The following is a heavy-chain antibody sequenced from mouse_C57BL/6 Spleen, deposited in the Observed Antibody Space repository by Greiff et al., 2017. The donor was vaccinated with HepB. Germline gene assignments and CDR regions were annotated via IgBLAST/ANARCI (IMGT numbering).Heavy chain of an antibody. J-gene: IGHJ1*03. Sequence: QVQLQQSGPELVKPGASVKISCKASGYAFSSSWMNWVKQRPGKGLEWIGRIYPGDGDTNYNGKFKGKATLTADKSSSTAYMQLSSLTSEDSAVYFCARGGDYGGYGNWYFDVWGTGTTVTVSS. D-gene: IGHD1-1*02. CDR2: IYPGDGDT. V-gene: IGHV1-82*01. CDR3: ARGGDYGGYGNWYFDV. CDR1: GYAFSSSW.